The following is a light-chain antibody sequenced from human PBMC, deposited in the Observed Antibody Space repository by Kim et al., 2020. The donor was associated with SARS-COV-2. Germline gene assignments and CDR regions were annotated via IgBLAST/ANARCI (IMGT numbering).Light chain of an antibody. CDR2: EGS. CDR1: SSDVGSYNF. Sequence: QSALTQPASVSGSPGQSITISCTGTSSDVGSYNFVSWYQQHPGKAPKLIVYEGSKRPSGVSNRFSGSKSGNTASLTISGLQAEDEADYYCFSYALVITWVFGAGTQLTVL. CDR3: FSYALVITWV. J-gene: IGLJ3*02. V-gene: IGLV2-23*01.